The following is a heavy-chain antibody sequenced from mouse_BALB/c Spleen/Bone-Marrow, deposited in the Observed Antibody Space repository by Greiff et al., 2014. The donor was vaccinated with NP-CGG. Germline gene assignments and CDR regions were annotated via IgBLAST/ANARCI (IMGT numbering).Heavy chain of an antibody. J-gene: IGHJ2*01. CDR2: ISNGGGST. CDR3: TRHELSLFDY. V-gene: IGHV5-12-1*01. Sequence: DVKLVESGGGLVKPGGSLKLSCAASGFAFSSYDMSWVRQTPEKRLEWVAYISNGGGSTYYQDTVKGQFTISRDNAKNTLYLQMSSLKSEDTAMYYCTRHELSLFDYWGQGTTLTVSS. CDR1: GFAFSSYD. D-gene: IGHD6-1*01.